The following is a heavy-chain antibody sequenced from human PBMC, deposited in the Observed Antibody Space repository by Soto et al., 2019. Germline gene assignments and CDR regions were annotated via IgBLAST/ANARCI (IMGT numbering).Heavy chain of an antibody. CDR1: GASVSSDSYS. J-gene: IGHJ6*02. Sequence: QVRLQESGPGLVKPSETLSLTCTVSGASVSSDSYSWSWIRQPPGKGLEWIGGFYFTGTTKTNPSLQSRVSISVDESKNQMSLKLNSVPAADTAVYYCAKDPRFYGMDVWGQGTTVTVSS. CDR3: AKDPRFYGMDV. CDR2: FYFTGTT. V-gene: IGHV4-61*01.